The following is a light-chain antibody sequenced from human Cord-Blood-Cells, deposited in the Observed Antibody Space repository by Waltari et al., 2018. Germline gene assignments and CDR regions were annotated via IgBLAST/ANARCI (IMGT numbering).Light chain of an antibody. CDR3: QQYGSSPYT. J-gene: IGKJ2*01. CDR1: QSVSSSY. Sequence: VLSKSPGTLSLSPGERATLPCRASQSVSSSYLAWYQQKPCQAPRLLIYGASSRATGIPDRFSGSGSGTDFTLTISRLEPEDFAVYYCQQYGSSPYTFGEGTKLEIK. CDR2: GAS. V-gene: IGKV3-20*01.